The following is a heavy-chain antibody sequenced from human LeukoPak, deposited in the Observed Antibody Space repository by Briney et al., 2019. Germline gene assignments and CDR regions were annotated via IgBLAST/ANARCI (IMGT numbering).Heavy chain of an antibody. CDR1: GFTFTNYV. Sequence: GGSLRLSCAASGFTFTNYVMNWVRQAPGKGLEWVATVSYDGTDTSYADSVKGRFAIFRDNSKNTLYLQMNSLRTEDTAVYYCVRVSGFCTNGVCPSFDPWGQGTLVTVSS. V-gene: IGHV3-30*09. CDR2: VSYDGTDT. J-gene: IGHJ5*02. D-gene: IGHD2-8*01. CDR3: VRVSGFCTNGVCPSFDP.